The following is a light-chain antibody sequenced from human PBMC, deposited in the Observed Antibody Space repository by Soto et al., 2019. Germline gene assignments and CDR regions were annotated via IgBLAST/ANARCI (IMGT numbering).Light chain of an antibody. CDR3: CSYAGSSTFV. CDR1: RTDVGSFL. J-gene: IGLJ1*01. CDR2: EAE. V-gene: IGLV2-23*01. Sequence: QSVLTQPASVSGSPGQSVTISCTGTRTDVGSFLVSWYQQYPGKAPRLIVYEAEKRPSGVSNRFSGSKSANTASLTISGLQAEDEADYFCCSYAGSSTFVIGSGTKVTVL.